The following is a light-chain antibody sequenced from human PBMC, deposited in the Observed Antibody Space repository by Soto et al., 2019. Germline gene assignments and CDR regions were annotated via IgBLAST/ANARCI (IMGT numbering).Light chain of an antibody. CDR2: NVN. Sequence: QSALTQPRSVSGSPGQSVTISCTGSISNVGGYNYVSWYQQHPDEAPQLILYNVNKRPSGVPDRFSGSKSGNTASLTISGVEAEDEADYSCCSYGGTGVFGGGTKLNVL. CDR1: ISNVGGYNY. CDR3: CSYGGTGV. V-gene: IGLV2-11*01. J-gene: IGLJ3*02.